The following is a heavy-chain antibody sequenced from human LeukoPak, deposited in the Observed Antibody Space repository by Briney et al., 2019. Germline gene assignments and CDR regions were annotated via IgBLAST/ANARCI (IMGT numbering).Heavy chain of an antibody. V-gene: IGHV3-30*03. CDR3: ARGLRYFDWLQVY. CDR2: ISYDGSNK. Sequence: PGRSLRLSCAASAFTFSSYGMHWVRQAPGKGLEWVAVISYDGSNKYYADSVKGRFTISRDNSKNTLYLQMNSLRAEDTAVYYCARGLRYFDWLQVYWGQGTLVTVSS. D-gene: IGHD3-9*01. J-gene: IGHJ4*02. CDR1: AFTFSSYG.